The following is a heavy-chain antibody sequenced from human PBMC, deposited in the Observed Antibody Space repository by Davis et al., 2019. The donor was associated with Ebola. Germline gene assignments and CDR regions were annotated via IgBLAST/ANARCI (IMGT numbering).Heavy chain of an antibody. D-gene: IGHD6-19*01. V-gene: IGHV1-18*01. CDR3: ARGDPLYSSGWYSGDY. J-gene: IGHJ4*02. CDR2: ISAYNGNT. CDR1: GYTFTSYG. Sequence: AASVKVSCKASGYTFTSYGISWVRQAPGQGLEWMGWISAYNGNTNYAQKFQGRVTMTRNTSISTAYMELSSLRSEDTAVYYCARGDPLYSSGWYSGDYWGQGTLVTVSS.